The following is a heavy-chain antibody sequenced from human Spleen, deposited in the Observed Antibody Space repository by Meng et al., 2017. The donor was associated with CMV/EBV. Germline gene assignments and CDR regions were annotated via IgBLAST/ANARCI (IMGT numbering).Heavy chain of an antibody. V-gene: IGHV4-34*01. D-gene: IGHD6-13*01. CDR1: GGSFSGYY. J-gene: IGHJ1*01. CDR2: INHSGST. Sequence: GGSFSGYYWSWIRQPPGKGLEWIGEINHSGSTNYNPSLKSRVTISVDTSKNQFSLKLSSVTAADTAVYYCARDLHRYSSSWYRHFQHWGQGTLVTVSS. CDR3: ARDLHRYSSSWYRHFQH.